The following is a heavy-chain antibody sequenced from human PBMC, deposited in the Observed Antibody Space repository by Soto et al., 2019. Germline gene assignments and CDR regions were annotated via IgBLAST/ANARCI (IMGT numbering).Heavy chain of an antibody. Sequence: LSLTCTVSGGSISSGGYYWSWIRQHPGKGLEWIGYIYYSGSTYYSPSLKSRVTISVDTSKNQFSLKLSSVTAADTAVYYCARAPVVYYYDSTLMYYFDYWGQGTLVTASS. CDR1: GGSISSGGYY. CDR3: ARAPVVYYYDSTLMYYFDY. J-gene: IGHJ4*02. V-gene: IGHV4-31*03. D-gene: IGHD3-22*01. CDR2: IYYSGST.